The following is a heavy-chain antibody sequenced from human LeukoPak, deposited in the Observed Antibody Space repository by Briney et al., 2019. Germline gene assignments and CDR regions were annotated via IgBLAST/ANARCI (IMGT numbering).Heavy chain of an antibody. CDR1: GFTFSSYA. CDR3: ARAMSTFGGVRNYFDS. Sequence: GGSLRLSCAASGFTFSSYAVSWVRQAPGKGLEWVSFVSISSGTIYYADSVKGRFRISRDNAKSSLDLEMNSLRAEDTAVYYCARAMSTFGGVRNYFDSWGQGTLVTVSS. D-gene: IGHD3-16*01. CDR2: VSISSGTI. J-gene: IGHJ4*02. V-gene: IGHV3-48*04.